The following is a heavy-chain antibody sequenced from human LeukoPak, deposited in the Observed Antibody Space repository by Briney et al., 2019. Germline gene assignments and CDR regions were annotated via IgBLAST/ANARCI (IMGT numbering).Heavy chain of an antibody. CDR2: ISGSSSYI. J-gene: IGHJ6*04. CDR3: AELGITMIGGV. Sequence: GGSLILSCAASGFTFSSYSMNWVRQAPGKGLEWVSFISGSSSYIYYADSVKGRFTTSRDNAKNSLYLQMNSLRAEDTAVYYCAELGITMIGGVWGKGTTVTISS. V-gene: IGHV3-21*01. D-gene: IGHD3-10*02. CDR1: GFTFSSYS.